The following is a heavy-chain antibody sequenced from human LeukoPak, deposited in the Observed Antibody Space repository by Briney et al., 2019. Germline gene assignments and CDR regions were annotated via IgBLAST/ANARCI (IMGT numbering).Heavy chain of an antibody. V-gene: IGHV1-2*02. J-gene: IGHJ6*04. Sequence: ASVKVSCKASGYTFTGYYMHWVRQAPGQGLEWMGWINPNSGGTNYAQKFQGRVTMTEDTSTDTAYMELSSLRSEDTAVYYCAILMGPYYYGSGNYVWGKGTTVTISS. CDR1: GYTFTGYY. CDR2: INPNSGGT. D-gene: IGHD3-10*01. CDR3: AILMGPYYYGSGNYV.